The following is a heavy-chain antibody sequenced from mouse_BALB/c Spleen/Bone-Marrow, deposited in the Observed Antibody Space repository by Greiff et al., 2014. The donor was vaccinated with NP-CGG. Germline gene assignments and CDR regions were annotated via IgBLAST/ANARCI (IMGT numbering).Heavy chain of an antibody. V-gene: IGHV1-14*01. CDR3: ARGGYYGTSLYLYFDV. D-gene: IGHD1-1*01. J-gene: IGHJ1*01. CDR1: GYTFTSYV. Sequence: EVKLVESGPELVKPGASVKMSCKASGYTFTSYVIHWVKQKPGQGLEWIGYINPYNDGTKYNEKFKGKATLTSDKSSSTAYMELSSLTSEDSAVYYCARGGYYGTSLYLYFDVWGAGTTVTVSS. CDR2: INPYNDGT.